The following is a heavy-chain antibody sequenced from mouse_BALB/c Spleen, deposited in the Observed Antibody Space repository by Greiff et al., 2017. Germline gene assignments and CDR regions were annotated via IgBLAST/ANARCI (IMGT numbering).Heavy chain of an antibody. V-gene: IGHV1-82*01. Sequence: VQLKQSGPELVKPGASVKISCKASGYAFSSSWMNWVKQRPGQGLEWIGRIYPGDGDTNYNGKFKGKATLTADKSSSTAYMQLSSLTSVDSAVYFCAMDYYAMDYWGQGTSVTVSA. CDR2: IYPGDGDT. J-gene: IGHJ4*01. CDR1: GYAFSSSW. CDR3: AMDYYAMDY.